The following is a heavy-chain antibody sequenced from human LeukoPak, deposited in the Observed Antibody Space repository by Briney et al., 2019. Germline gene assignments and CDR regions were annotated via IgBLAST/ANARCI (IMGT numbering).Heavy chain of an antibody. Sequence: PSETLSLTCTVSGGSISSYYWGWIRQPPGKGLEWIGYIYYSGSTNYNPSLKSRVTISVDTSKSQFSLKLSSVTAADTAVYYCARGYGCSGGSCYSMDFDYWGQGTLVTVSS. CDR3: ARGYGCSGGSCYSMDFDY. CDR1: GGSISSYY. J-gene: IGHJ4*02. V-gene: IGHV4-59*01. D-gene: IGHD2-15*01. CDR2: IYYSGST.